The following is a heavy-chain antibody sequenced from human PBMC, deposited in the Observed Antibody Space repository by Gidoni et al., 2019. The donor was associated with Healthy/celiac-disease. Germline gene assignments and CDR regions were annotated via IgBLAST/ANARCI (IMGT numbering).Heavy chain of an antibody. CDR1: GGSVSSGSYY. Sequence: QVQLQESGPGLVKPSETLSLTGTVSGGSVSSGSYYWRWIRQPPGKGLEWIGYIYYSGSTNYNPSLKSRVTISVDTSKNQFSLKLSSVTAADTAVYYCARVRRRADYDILTGYYRNNAFDIWGQGTMVTVSS. CDR3: ARVRRRADYDILTGYYRNNAFDI. V-gene: IGHV4-61*01. D-gene: IGHD3-9*01. J-gene: IGHJ3*02. CDR2: IYYSGST.